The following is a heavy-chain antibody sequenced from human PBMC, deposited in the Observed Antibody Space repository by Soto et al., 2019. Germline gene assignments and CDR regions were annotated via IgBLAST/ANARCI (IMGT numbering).Heavy chain of an antibody. J-gene: IGHJ4*02. CDR2: IIPIFGTA. CDR1: GGTFSSYA. D-gene: IGHD1-7*01. CDR3: ARGNGNWNYPYYFDY. V-gene: IGHV1-69*13. Sequence: SVKVSCKASGGTFSSYAISWVRQAPGQGLEWMGGIIPIFGTANYAQKFQGRVTITADESTSTAYMELSSLRSEDTAVYYCARGNGNWNYPYYFDYWGQGTLVTVSS.